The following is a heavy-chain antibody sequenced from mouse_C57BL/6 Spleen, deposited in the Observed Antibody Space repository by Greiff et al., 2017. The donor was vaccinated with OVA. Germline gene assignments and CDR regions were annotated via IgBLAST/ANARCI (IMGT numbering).Heavy chain of an antibody. CDR1: GYTFTSYW. J-gene: IGHJ1*03. Sequence: VQLQQPGAELVKPGASVKLSCKASGYTFTSYWMQWVKQRPGQGLEWIGEIDPSDSYTNYNQKFKGKATLTVDQSSSTAYMQLNSLTSEDSAVYYCARKTGTGYFDVWGTGTTVTVSS. CDR2: IDPSDSYT. CDR3: ARKTGTGYFDV. D-gene: IGHD4-1*01. V-gene: IGHV1-50*01.